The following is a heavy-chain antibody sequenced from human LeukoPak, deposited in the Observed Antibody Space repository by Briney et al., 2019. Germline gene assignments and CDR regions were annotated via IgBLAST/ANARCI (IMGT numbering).Heavy chain of an antibody. J-gene: IGHJ4*02. Sequence: SQTLSLTCVISGDSVSSNSAAWHWIRQSPSRGLEWLGRTYYRSKWYNDYAVSVKSRITINPDTSKNQFSLQLNSVTPEDTAVYYCARCPSPVGAFCYFDYWGQGALVTVSS. D-gene: IGHD1-26*01. V-gene: IGHV6-1*01. CDR3: ARCPSPVGAFCYFDY. CDR1: GDSVSSNSAA. CDR2: TYYRSKWYN.